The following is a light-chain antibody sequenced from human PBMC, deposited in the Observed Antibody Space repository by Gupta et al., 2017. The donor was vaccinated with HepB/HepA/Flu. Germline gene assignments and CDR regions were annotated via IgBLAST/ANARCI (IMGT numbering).Light chain of an antibody. Sequence: NNKNYSAWYQQKPGQPPRLLIYWASTRESGVPDRFSGRGSGTDFTLTISSLQAEDVAVYHCQQDLHSPRTFGQGTKVEIK. CDR2: WAS. CDR1: NNKNY. J-gene: IGKJ1*01. V-gene: IGKV4-1*01. CDR3: QQDLHSPRT.